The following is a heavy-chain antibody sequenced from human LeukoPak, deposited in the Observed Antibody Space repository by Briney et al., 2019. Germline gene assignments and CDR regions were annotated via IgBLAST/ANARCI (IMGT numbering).Heavy chain of an antibody. V-gene: IGHV4-34*01. J-gene: IGHJ5*02. D-gene: IGHD3-3*01. Sequence: KPSETLSLTCAVYGGSFSGYYWSWIRQPPGKGLEWIGEINHSGSTNYNPSLKSRVTISVDTSKNQFSLKLSSVTAADTAVYYCARGGSSYYDFWSGYCNWFDPWGQGTLVTVSS. CDR1: GGSFSGYY. CDR2: INHSGST. CDR3: ARGGSSYYDFWSGYCNWFDP.